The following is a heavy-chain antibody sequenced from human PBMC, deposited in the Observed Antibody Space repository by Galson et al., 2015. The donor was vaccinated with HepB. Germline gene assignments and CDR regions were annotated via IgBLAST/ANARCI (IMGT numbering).Heavy chain of an antibody. Sequence: SVKVSCKASGGTFNTFAINWVRQAPGQGLEWMGGIIPILRTPNYAQKFQDRVTITADESTNTAYMEVSSLRSEDTAVYYCATSYDVSTSSYYGMGVWGHGTTVTVPS. J-gene: IGHJ6*02. CDR2: IIPILRTP. D-gene: IGHD3-9*01. CDR3: ATSYDVSTSSYYGMGV. V-gene: IGHV1-69*13. CDR1: GGTFNTFA.